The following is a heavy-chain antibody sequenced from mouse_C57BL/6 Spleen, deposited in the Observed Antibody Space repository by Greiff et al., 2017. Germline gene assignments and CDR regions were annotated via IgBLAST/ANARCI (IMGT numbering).Heavy chain of an antibody. CDR2: IHPNSGST. D-gene: IGHD2-3*01. CDR3: ARFPLYDGYYVGAMDY. CDR1: GYTFTSYW. J-gene: IGHJ4*01. V-gene: IGHV1-64*01. Sequence: QVQLQQPGAELVKPGASVKLSCKASGYTFTSYWMHWVKQRPGQGLEWIGMIHPNSGSTNYNEKFKSKATLTVDKSSSTAYMQLSSLTSEDSAVYYGARFPLYDGYYVGAMDYWGQGTSVTVSS.